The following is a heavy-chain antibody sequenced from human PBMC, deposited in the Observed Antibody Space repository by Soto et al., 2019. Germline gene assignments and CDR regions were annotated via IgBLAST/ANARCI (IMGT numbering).Heavy chain of an antibody. CDR3: GKDLYSNYGDAFDI. CDR2: ISWNSDNI. CDR1: GFTFDDYA. J-gene: IGHJ3*02. D-gene: IGHD4-4*01. Sequence: GGSLRLSCAASGFTFDDYAMNWVRQAQGKGLEWVSGISWNSDNIGYADSVKGRFTISRENVKNSLYLQMNSLRAEDTDLYYCGKDLYSNYGDAFDIWGQGTMVTVSS. V-gene: IGHV3-9*01.